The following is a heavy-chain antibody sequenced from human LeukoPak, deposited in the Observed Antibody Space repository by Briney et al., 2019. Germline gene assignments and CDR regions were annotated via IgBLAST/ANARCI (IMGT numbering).Heavy chain of an antibody. CDR1: GGSISSYY. V-gene: IGHV4-59*01. CDR3: AGDPWGSYRDDAFDI. CDR2: IYYSGST. D-gene: IGHD3-16*02. Sequence: SETLSLTCTVSGGSISSYYWSWIRQPPGKGLEWIGYIYYSGSTNYNPSLKSRVTISVDTSKNQFSLKLSSVTAADTAVYYCAGDPWGSYRDDAFDIWGQGTMVTVSS. J-gene: IGHJ3*02.